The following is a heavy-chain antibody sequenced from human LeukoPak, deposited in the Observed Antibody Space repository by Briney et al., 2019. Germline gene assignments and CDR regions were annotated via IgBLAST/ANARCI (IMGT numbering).Heavy chain of an antibody. Sequence: ASVKVSCKASGYTFTSYGISWVRQAPGQGLEWMGWISAYNGNTNYAQKLRGRVTMTTDTSTSTAYMELRSLRSDDPAVYYCARDTIFGVVIYFDYWGQGTLVTVSS. D-gene: IGHD3-3*01. J-gene: IGHJ4*02. CDR3: ARDTIFGVVIYFDY. CDR2: ISAYNGNT. V-gene: IGHV1-18*01. CDR1: GYTFTSYG.